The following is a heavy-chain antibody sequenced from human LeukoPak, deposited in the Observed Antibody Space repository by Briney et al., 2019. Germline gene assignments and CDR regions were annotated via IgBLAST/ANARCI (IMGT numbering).Heavy chain of an antibody. Sequence: GGSLRLSCAASGFTFSTYSMNWVRQAPGKGLEWVSCISSSSSYIYYADSVKGRFTISRDNAKNSLYLQMNSLRAEDTAVYYCARQDGYNDFDYWGQGTLVTVSS. CDR2: ISSSSSYI. V-gene: IGHV3-21*01. CDR1: GFTFSTYS. CDR3: ARQDGYNDFDY. D-gene: IGHD5-24*01. J-gene: IGHJ4*02.